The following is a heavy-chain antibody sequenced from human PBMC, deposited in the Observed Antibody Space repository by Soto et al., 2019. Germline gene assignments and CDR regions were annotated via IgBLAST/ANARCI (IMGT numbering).Heavy chain of an antibody. CDR2: MNPNSGNT. D-gene: IGHD6-19*01. CDR3: ARQSSSGWLGYYYYYMDV. CDR1: GYTFTSYD. J-gene: IGHJ6*03. V-gene: IGHV1-8*01. Sequence: ASVKVSCKASGYTFTSYDINWVRQATGQGLEWMGWMNPNSGNTGYAQKFQGRVTMTRNTSISKPYMELSSLRSEDTAVYYCARQSSSGWLGYYYYYMDVWGKGTTVTVSS.